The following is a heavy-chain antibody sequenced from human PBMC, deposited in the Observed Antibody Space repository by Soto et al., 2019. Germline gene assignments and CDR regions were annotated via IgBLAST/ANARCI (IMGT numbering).Heavy chain of an antibody. CDR2: ISAYNGNT. V-gene: IGHV1-18*01. D-gene: IGHD2-15*01. CDR1: GYTFTSYG. CDR3: ARGCSGGSCYSEGYYYYYMDV. J-gene: IGHJ6*03. Sequence: QVQLVQSGAEVKKPGASVKVSCKASGYTFTSYGISWVRQAPGQGLEWMGWISAYNGNTNYAQKLQGRVTMTTDTSTSTAYMGLRSLRSDDTAVYYCARGCSGGSCYSEGYYYYYMDVWGKGTTVTVSS.